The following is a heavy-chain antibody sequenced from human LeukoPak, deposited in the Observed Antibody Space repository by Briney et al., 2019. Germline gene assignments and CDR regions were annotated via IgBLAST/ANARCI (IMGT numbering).Heavy chain of an antibody. CDR1: GYTFTGYF. V-gene: IGHV1-2*02. CDR3: ARGGSDESSGWYN. CDR2: INLNSGAR. D-gene: IGHD6-19*01. Sequence: ASVTVSCKSSGYTFTGYFMYWVWQAPGQGLEWKGLINLNSGARYNAHEFQGRTTMPWDTSIPTAYMGVSRLTSDHTAVYYCARGGSDESSGWYNWGQGTLVTVSS. J-gene: IGHJ4*02.